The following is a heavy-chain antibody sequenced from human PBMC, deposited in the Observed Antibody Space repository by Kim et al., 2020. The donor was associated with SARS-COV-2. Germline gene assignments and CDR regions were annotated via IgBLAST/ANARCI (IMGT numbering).Heavy chain of an antibody. J-gene: IGHJ2*01. CDR1: GGSVSSGSYY. V-gene: IGHV4-61*01. D-gene: IGHD3-3*01. Sequence: SETLSLTCTVSGGSVSSGSYYWSWIRQPPGKGLEWIGYIYYSGSTNYNPSLKSRVTISVDTSKNQFSLKLSSVTAADTAVYYCARDWHTISRPDGVYFDLWGRGTLVTVSS. CDR3: ARDWHTISRPDGVYFDL. CDR2: IYYSGST.